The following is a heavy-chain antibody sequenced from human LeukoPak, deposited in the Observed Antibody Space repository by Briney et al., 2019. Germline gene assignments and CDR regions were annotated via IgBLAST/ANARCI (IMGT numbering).Heavy chain of an antibody. CDR1: GFTFRSYW. CDR2: IDQGGSEE. J-gene: IGHJ4*02. D-gene: IGHD3-22*01. V-gene: IGHV3-7*01. CDR3: AREVYYYDSSGYFDY. Sequence: GGSLRLSCAASGFTFRSYWMNWVRQAPGKGLEWVASIDQGGSEEYYVGSVKGRFTISRDNAKNSLYLQMNSLRDEDTAVYYCAREVYYYDSSGYFDYWGQGTLVTVSS.